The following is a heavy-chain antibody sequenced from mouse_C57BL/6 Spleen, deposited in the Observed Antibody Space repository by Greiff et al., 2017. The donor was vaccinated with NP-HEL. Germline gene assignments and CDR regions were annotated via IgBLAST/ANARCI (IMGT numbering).Heavy chain of an antibody. J-gene: IGHJ4*01. Sequence: EVKLMESGGGLVKPGGSLKLSCAASGFTFSDYGMHWVRQAPEKGLEWVAYISSGSSTIYYADTVKGRFTISRDNAKNTLFLQMTSLRSEDTAMYYCARPHYYGSSYIYAMDYWGQGTSVTVSS. CDR2: ISSGSSTI. D-gene: IGHD1-1*01. CDR1: GFTFSDYG. V-gene: IGHV5-17*01. CDR3: ARPHYYGSSYIYAMDY.